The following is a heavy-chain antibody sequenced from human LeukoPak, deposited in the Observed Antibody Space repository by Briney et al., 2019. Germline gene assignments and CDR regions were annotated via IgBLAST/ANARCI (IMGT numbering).Heavy chain of an antibody. V-gene: IGHV3-23*01. CDR3: AKDLAGGWFDAFDI. CDR1: GFTFSSHA. J-gene: IGHJ3*02. Sequence: GGSLRLSCAASGFTFSSHAMGWVRQAPGKGLEWVSSITGSGGGTYYGDSVKGRFTISRDNSKNTLYLQMNSLRAEDTALYYCAKDLAGGWFDAFDIWGQGTMVTVSS. D-gene: IGHD6-19*01. CDR2: ITGSGGGT.